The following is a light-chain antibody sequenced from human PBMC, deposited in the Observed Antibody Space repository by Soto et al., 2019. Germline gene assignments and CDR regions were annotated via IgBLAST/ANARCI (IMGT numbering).Light chain of an antibody. CDR2: GAT. J-gene: IGKJ1*01. CDR1: QSVSNNY. Sequence: EIVLTQSPATLALSPGERATLSCRASQSVSNNYLAWYQQKPGQAPRLLIHGATNRATGIPARFSGSGSATAFTLTISSLEPEDFAVYYCQQRYNWPLTFGQGTKVDIK. V-gene: IGKV3-11*01. CDR3: QQRYNWPLT.